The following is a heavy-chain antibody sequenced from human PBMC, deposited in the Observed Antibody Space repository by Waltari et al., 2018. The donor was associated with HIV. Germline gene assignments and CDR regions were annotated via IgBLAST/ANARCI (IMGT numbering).Heavy chain of an antibody. CDR2: IRSKAYGGTT. CDR1: GFTFGDYA. Sequence: EVQLVETGGGLAQPGRSLRLSCTTSGFTFGDYAMSWVRQAPGKGLEWVGFIRSKAYGGTTEYAASVKGRFTLSRDDSKSIAYLQMNSLKTEDTAVYYCSRAQGLWFGEFWGQGTPVTVSS. D-gene: IGHD3-10*01. V-gene: IGHV3-49*04. J-gene: IGHJ4*02. CDR3: SRAQGLWFGEF.